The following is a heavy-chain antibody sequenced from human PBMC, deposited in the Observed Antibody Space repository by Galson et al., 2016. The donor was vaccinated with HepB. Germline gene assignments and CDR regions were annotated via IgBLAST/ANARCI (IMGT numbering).Heavy chain of an antibody. CDR1: GFVFSNFG. Sequence: SLRLSCAASGFVFSNFGLSWVRQAPGKGLEWVASISTRRTTYYSDSVQGRFTISSDNSNNTLYLKMKGLRAEDTAVYYCAKERLVRRIFDHWGQGTLLTVSS. CDR3: AKERLVRRIFDH. V-gene: IGHV3-23*01. CDR2: ISTRRTT. J-gene: IGHJ4*02. D-gene: IGHD1-1*01.